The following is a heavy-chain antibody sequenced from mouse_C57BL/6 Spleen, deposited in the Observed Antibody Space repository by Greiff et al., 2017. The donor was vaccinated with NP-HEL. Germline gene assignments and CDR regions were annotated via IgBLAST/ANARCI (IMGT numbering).Heavy chain of an antibody. CDR1: GYTFTDYE. CDR2: IDPETGGT. Sequence: QVQLQQSGAELVRPGASVTLSCKASGYTFTDYEMHWVKQTPVHGLEWIGAIDPETGGTAYNQKFKGKAILTADKSSSTAYMELRSLTSEDSAVYYCTGYYGSSYEYYFDYWGQGTTLTVSS. D-gene: IGHD1-1*01. V-gene: IGHV1-15*01. J-gene: IGHJ2*01. CDR3: TGYYGSSYEYYFDY.